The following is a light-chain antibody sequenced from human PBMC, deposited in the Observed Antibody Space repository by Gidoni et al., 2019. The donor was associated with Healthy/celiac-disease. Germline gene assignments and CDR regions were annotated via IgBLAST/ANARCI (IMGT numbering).Light chain of an antibody. J-gene: IGKJ2*01. V-gene: IGKV1-33*01. CDR1: QDISNY. CDR2: DAS. Sequence: DIQMTQSPSSLSASVGDRVTITCQARQDISNYLNWYQQKPGKAPKLLIYDASNLETGVPSRFSGSGSGTDFTFTISSLQPEDIATYYCQQYDNLPTFGQXTKLEIK. CDR3: QQYDNLPT.